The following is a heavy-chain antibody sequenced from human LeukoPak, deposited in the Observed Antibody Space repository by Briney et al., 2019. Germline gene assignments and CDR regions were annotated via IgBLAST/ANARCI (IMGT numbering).Heavy chain of an antibody. Sequence: ASVKVSCKASGYTFTGYYMHWVRQAPGQGLEWMGRINPNSGGTNYAQKFQGRVTMTRDTSISTAYMELSGLRSDDTAVYYCAREPFIVGATKEAFDIWGQGTMVTVSS. J-gene: IGHJ3*02. CDR2: INPNSGGT. D-gene: IGHD1-26*01. V-gene: IGHV1-2*06. CDR1: GYTFTGYY. CDR3: AREPFIVGATKEAFDI.